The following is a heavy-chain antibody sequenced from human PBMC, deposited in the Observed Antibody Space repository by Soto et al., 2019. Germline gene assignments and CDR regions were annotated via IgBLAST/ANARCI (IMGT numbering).Heavy chain of an antibody. CDR2: IKGDGSEM. CDR3: ASLGTSMANWVDP. Sequence: EVQLVESGGGLVQPGGSLRLSCEASGFRFSSYWMSWVRQAPGKGLEWVACIKGDGSEMYHVDSVKGRFSISRDNAKNSLYLQMTSLRDEDTAVYYCASLGTSMANWVDPWGQGTLVTVSS. V-gene: IGHV3-7*01. D-gene: IGHD2-8*01. CDR1: GFRFSSYW. J-gene: IGHJ5*02.